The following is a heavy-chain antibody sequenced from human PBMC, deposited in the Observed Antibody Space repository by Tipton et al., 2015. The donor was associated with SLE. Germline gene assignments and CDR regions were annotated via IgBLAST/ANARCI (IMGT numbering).Heavy chain of an antibody. V-gene: IGHV4-4*07. Sequence: TLSLTCTVFGGSISSYYWSWIRQPAGKGLEWIGQIHSSGSTSYNPPLKSRVSISVDMSKNQVSLTLSSVTAADTALYYCARHFSGSYSFDYWGQGKLVTVSS. CDR2: IHSSGST. CDR1: GGSISSYY. D-gene: IGHD1-26*01. CDR3: ARHFSGSYSFDY. J-gene: IGHJ4*02.